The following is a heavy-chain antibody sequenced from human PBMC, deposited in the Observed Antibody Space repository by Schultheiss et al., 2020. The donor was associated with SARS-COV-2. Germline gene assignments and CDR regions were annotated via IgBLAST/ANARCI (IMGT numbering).Heavy chain of an antibody. Sequence: SETLSLTCAVSGGSISSSNWWSWVRQPPGKGLQWIGEIYDTGSTNYNPSLKSRVTISGDTSKNQVSLKLSSVTAADTAVYYCARAPYYDILTARGGCWFDPWGQGTLVTVSS. CDR3: ARAPYYDILTARGGCWFDP. CDR1: GGSISSSNW. V-gene: IGHV4-4*02. D-gene: IGHD3-9*01. CDR2: IYDTGST. J-gene: IGHJ5*02.